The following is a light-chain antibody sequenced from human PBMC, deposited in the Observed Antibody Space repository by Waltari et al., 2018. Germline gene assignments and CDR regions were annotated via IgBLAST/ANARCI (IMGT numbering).Light chain of an antibody. CDR1: SSAVGSYPL. J-gene: IGLJ3*02. CDR3: CSYAGSSTVV. CDR2: EGS. V-gene: IGLV2-23*01. Sequence: SALTQPASVSGSPGQSITISCTGTSSAVGSYPLVSWYQQHPGKAPKLMIYEGSKRPSGVSDRFSGSRSGNTASLTISGLQAEDEADYYCCSYAGSSTVVFGGGTKLTVL.